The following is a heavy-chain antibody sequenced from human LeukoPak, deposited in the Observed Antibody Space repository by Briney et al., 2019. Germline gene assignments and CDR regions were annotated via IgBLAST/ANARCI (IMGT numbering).Heavy chain of an antibody. CDR2: IYPGDSDT. D-gene: IGHD6-19*01. CDR1: GYSFTSYW. V-gene: IGHV5-51*01. J-gene: IGHJ4*02. Sequence: GESLKISCKGSGYSFTSYWIGWVRQMPGKGLEWMGIIYPGDSDTRYSPSFQGQVTISADKSISTAYLQWSSLKASDTAMYYCARHPIAVAGSPLPGYFDYWGQGTLVAVSS. CDR3: ARHPIAVAGSPLPGYFDY.